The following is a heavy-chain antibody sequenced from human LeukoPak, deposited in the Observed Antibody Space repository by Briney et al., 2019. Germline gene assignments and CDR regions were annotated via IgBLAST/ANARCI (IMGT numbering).Heavy chain of an antibody. CDR2: MSYDGSNK. V-gene: IGHV3-30*03. D-gene: IGHD4-11*01. CDR3: AYSNYLGNFDY. J-gene: IGHJ4*02. CDR1: GFTFSSYG. Sequence: GGSLRLSCAAPGFTFSSYGMHWVRQAPGKGLEWVAVMSYDGSNKYYADSVKGRFTISRDNSKNTLYLQMNSLRAEDTAVYYCAYSNYLGNFDYWGQGTLVTVSS.